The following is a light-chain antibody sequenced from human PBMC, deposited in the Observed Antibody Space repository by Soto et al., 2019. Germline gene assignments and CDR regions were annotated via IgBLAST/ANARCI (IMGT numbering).Light chain of an antibody. CDR1: QSISIW. Sequence: DVQMTQSPTTLSASVGDRVTITCRASQSISIWLAWYQQKPGKAPKILISETSTLESGVPSRFSVSGSGTEFTLTITNLLPEDFATYYCQQYNNYPQACGQGTKVEIK. V-gene: IGKV1-5*03. CDR2: ETS. CDR3: QQYNNYPQA. J-gene: IGKJ1*01.